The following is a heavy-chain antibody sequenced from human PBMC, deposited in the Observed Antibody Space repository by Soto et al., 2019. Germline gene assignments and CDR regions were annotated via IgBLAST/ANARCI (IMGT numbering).Heavy chain of an antibody. CDR3: ARDQAAQPKTMTTVTQRDRTYYYYYMDV. D-gene: IGHD4-17*01. V-gene: IGHV3-21*01. J-gene: IGHJ6*03. CDR2: ISSSSSYI. Sequence: GGSLRLSCAASGFTFSSYSMNWVRQAPGKGLEWVSSISSSSSYIYYADSVKGRFTISRDNAKNSLYLQMNSLRAEDTAVYYCARDQAAQPKTMTTVTQRDRTYYYYYMDVWGKGTTVTVSS. CDR1: GFTFSSYS.